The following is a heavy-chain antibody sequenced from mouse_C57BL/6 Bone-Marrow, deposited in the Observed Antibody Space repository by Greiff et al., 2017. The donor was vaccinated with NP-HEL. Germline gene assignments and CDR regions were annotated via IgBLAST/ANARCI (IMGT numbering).Heavy chain of an antibody. CDR3: ARHPITTAPFAY. Sequence: EVKLVESGGDLVKPGGSLKLSCAASGFTFSSYGMSWVRQTPDKRLEWVATISSGGSYTYYPDSVKGRFTISRDNAKNTLYLQMSSLKSEDTAMYYCARHPITTAPFAYWGQGTLVTVSA. CDR1: GFTFSSYG. CDR2: ISSGGSYT. V-gene: IGHV5-6*02. J-gene: IGHJ3*01. D-gene: IGHD1-1*01.